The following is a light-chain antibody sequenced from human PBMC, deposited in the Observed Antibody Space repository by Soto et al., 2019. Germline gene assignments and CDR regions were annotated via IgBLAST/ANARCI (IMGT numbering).Light chain of an antibody. J-gene: IGKJ4*02. CDR3: RQYYSDPRT. Sequence: AIRMTQSPSSLSASTGDRVSITCRAGQGISSYLAWYQQKPGKAPKLLIYAASTLQSGVPSRVSGSGSETDSTLTISCLQSEDFATYYCRQYYSDPRTFGGGTKGESK. CDR2: AAS. V-gene: IGKV1-8*01. CDR1: QGISSY.